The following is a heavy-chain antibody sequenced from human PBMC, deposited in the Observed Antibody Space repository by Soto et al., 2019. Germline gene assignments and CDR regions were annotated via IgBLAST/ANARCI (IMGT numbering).Heavy chain of an antibody. J-gene: IGHJ4*02. Sequence: QITLKESGPPLVKPTQTLTLTCTFSGFSLSTSGVGVGWIRQPPGKALEWLALIYWDDDKRYSPSLKSRLTITKDTSKNQVVLTMTNMDPVDTATYYCAHSRVDYGDDGANFDYWGQGTLVTVSS. CDR3: AHSRVDYGDDGANFDY. CDR2: IYWDDDK. V-gene: IGHV2-5*02. D-gene: IGHD4-17*01. CDR1: GFSLSTSGVG.